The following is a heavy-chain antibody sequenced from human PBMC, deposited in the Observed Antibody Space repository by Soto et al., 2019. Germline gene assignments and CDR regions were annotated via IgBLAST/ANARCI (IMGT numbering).Heavy chain of an antibody. Sequence: QVQLVQSGAEVKKPGSSVKVSCKASGGNFRSESINWVRQAPGQGLEWMGGIIPFFGTSDYAQKFQGRLRPTADESASTAYMQPSSPISQDMAAYSCARGHAVGGNSAAYDIWGQGTRVTVSS. CDR3: ARGHAVGGNSAAYDI. J-gene: IGHJ3*02. V-gene: IGHV1-69*12. D-gene: IGHD2-21*02. CDR1: GGNFRSES. CDR2: IIPFFGTS.